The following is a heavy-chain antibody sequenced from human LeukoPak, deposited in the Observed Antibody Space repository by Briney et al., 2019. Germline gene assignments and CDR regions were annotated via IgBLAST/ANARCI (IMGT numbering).Heavy chain of an antibody. CDR3: ARYRMVRGDRYMDV. D-gene: IGHD3-10*01. CDR1: GGSISSYY. V-gene: IGHV4-34*01. J-gene: IGHJ6*03. CDR2: INHSGST. Sequence: PSETLSLTCTVSGGSISSYYWSWIRQPPGKGLEWIGEINHSGSTNYNPSLKSRVTISVDTSKNQFSLKLSSVTAADTAVYYCARYRMVRGDRYMDVWGKGTTVTVSS.